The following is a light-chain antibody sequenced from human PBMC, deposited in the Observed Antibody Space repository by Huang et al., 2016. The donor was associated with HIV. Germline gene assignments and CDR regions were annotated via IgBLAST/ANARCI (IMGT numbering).Light chain of an antibody. V-gene: IGKV3-11*01. Sequence: EIVLTQSPATMSLSPGERATLACRASQNISDYFAWYQQKPGQAPRLLIYDASNRAPGIPPRFSGGGTGTDFTHTISSLAPGDFSVDYCHQRSMWPPTFGPGTTVEIK. CDR2: DAS. CDR3: HQRSMWPPT. J-gene: IGKJ3*01. CDR1: QNISDY.